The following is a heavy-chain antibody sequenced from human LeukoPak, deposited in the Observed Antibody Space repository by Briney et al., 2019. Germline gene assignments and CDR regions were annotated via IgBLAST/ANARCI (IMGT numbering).Heavy chain of an antibody. D-gene: IGHD1-26*01. CDR2: IYSGGST. CDR3: ARFPVVGATTLYYFDY. V-gene: IGHV3-53*01. J-gene: IGHJ4*02. CDR1: GFTVSSNY. Sequence: GGSLRLSCAASGFTVSSNYMSWVRQAPGKGLEGVSVIYSGGSTYYADSVKGRFTISRDNSKNTLYLQMNSLRAEDTVVYYCARFPVVGATTLYYFDYWGQGTLVTVSS.